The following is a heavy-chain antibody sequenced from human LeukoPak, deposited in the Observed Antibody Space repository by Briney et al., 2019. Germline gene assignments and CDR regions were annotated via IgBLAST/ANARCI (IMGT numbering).Heavy chain of an antibody. J-gene: IGHJ4*02. V-gene: IGHV4-34*01. Sequence: PSETLSLTCGVYGGSFSGYYLTWIRQPPGKGLEWIGEIHYSGSTNYNPSLKSRVSISVNTSKNQFSLKLSSVTAADTAVYYCARFFGFGESMFDYWGQGTLVTVSS. D-gene: IGHD3-10*01. CDR3: ARFFGFGESMFDY. CDR1: GGSFSGYY. CDR2: IHYSGST.